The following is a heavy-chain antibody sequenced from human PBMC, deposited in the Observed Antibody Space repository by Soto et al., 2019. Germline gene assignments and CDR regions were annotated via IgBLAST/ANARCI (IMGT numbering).Heavy chain of an antibody. V-gene: IGHV3-23*01. CDR3: AKDPSRYQLLLWHFDY. CDR2: ISGNGANT. CDR1: EFTFSGYS. J-gene: IGHJ4*02. D-gene: IGHD2-2*01. Sequence: GGSLRLSCAATEFTFSGYSMTWVRQAPGRGLEWVSAISGNGANTYYADSVKGRFTISRDNSKNTVFLQMNSLRAEDTAIYYCAKDPSRYQLLLWHFDYWGQGTQVTVSS.